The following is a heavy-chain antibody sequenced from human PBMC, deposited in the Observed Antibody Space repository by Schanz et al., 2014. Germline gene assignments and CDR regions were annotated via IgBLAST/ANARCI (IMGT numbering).Heavy chain of an antibody. CDR1: GFTFSSYA. V-gene: IGHV3-23*04. Sequence: EVQLVESEGGLVQPGGSLRLSCAGSGFTFSSYAMNWVRQAPGKGLEWVSVISGSGDDTYYADSVKGRFTISRDNSKNTLSLQLNSLRADDTAVYYCAKHLYQYNYYGMDVWGQGTTVTVSS. J-gene: IGHJ6*02. D-gene: IGHD2-2*02. CDR3: AKHLYQYNYYGMDV. CDR2: ISGSGDDT.